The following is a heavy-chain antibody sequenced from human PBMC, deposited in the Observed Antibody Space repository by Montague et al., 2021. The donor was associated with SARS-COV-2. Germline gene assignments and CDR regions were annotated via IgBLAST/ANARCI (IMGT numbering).Heavy chain of an antibody. CDR3: AGREVRYSSSWYSYWFDP. CDR1: GGSISSSSYY. D-gene: IGHD6-13*01. Sequence: SETLSLTCTVSGGSISSSSYYWGWIRQPPGKGLERIGSIYYSGSTYYNPSLKSRVTISVDTSKNQFSLKLSSVTAADTAVYYCAGREVRYSSSWYSYWFDPWGQGTLVTVS. CDR2: IYYSGST. J-gene: IGHJ5*02. V-gene: IGHV4-39*01.